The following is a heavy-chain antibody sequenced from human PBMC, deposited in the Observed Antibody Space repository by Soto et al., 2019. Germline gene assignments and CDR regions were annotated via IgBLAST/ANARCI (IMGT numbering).Heavy chain of an antibody. CDR3: ARGLLGSDIVVVVAATPKTHDAFDI. V-gene: IGHV4-34*01. D-gene: IGHD2-15*01. CDR1: GGSFSGYY. CDR2: INHSGST. J-gene: IGHJ3*02. Sequence: SETLSLPCAVYGGSFSGYYWSWIRQPPGKGLEWIGEINHSGSTNYNPSLKSRVTISVDTSKNQFSLKLSSVTAADTAVYYCARGLLGSDIVVVVAATPKTHDAFDIWGQGTMVTVSS.